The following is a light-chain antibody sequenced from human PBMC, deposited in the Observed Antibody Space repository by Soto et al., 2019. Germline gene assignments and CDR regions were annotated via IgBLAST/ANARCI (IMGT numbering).Light chain of an antibody. V-gene: IGKV3-20*01. J-gene: IGKJ4*01. CDR2: GIS. Sequence: EIVLTQSPGTLSLYPGERATLSCRASQSVSSNYLAWYQQKPGQAPRLLIYGISSRATGIPDRFSGSGSGTDFTLTISRLEPEDFAVYYCQQYGTYPLTFGAGTKVDIK. CDR3: QQYGTYPLT. CDR1: QSVSSNY.